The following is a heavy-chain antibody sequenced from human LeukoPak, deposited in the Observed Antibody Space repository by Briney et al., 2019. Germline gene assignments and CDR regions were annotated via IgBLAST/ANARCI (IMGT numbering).Heavy chain of an antibody. J-gene: IGHJ6*03. CDR3: ARGPRVTMIRGGQWHSYMDV. CDR2: INPSGGST. CDR1: GYTFTSYY. Sequence: GASVKVSCKASGYTFTSYYIHWVRQAPGQGLEWMVLINPSGGSTNYAQKFQGRVTMTRDTSTSTVYMELSSLRSEDTAVYYCARGPRVTMIRGGQWHSYMDVWGKGTTVTISS. D-gene: IGHD3-10*01. V-gene: IGHV1-46*01.